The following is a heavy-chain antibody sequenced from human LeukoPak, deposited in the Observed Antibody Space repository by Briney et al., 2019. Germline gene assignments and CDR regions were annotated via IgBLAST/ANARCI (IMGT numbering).Heavy chain of an antibody. CDR1: GGSISSYY. V-gene: IGHV4-59*01. CDR3: ARVAETYYDFWSDYSQNYYYYGMDV. D-gene: IGHD3-3*01. Sequence: PSETLSLTCTVSGGSISSYYWSWIRQPPGKGLEWIGYIYYSGSTNYNPSLKSRVTISVDTSKNQFSLKLSSVTAADTAVYYCARVAETYYDFWSDYSQNYYYYGMDVWGQGTTVTVSS. CDR2: IYYSGST. J-gene: IGHJ6*02.